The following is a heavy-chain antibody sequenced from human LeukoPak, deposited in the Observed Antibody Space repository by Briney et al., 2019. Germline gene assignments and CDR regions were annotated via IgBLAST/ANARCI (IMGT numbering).Heavy chain of an antibody. D-gene: IGHD3-9*01. J-gene: IGHJ4*01. Sequence: PGGSLRLSCEASGFTFSSYWMSWVRQAPGKGLEWVANIKQDGSEKYYVDSVKGRFTISRDNAKNSLYLQMNSLRAEDTAVYYCAKNARDWYYFDYWGQGTLVTVSS. CDR2: IKQDGSEK. V-gene: IGHV3-7*03. CDR1: GFTFSSYW. CDR3: AKNARDWYYFDY.